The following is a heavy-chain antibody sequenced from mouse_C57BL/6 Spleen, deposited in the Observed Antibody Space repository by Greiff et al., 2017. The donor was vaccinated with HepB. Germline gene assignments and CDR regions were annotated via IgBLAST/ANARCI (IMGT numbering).Heavy chain of an antibody. CDR3: AKPRYYDGSSYWYFDV. CDR2: IDPSDSYT. V-gene: IGHV1-69*01. Sequence: QVQLQQSGAELVMPGASVKLSCKASGYTFTSYWMHWVKQRPGQGLEWIGEIDPSDSYTNYNQKFKGKSTLTVDKSSSPAYMQLSSLTSEDSAVYYCAKPRYYDGSSYWYFDVWGKGTTVTVSS. D-gene: IGHD1-1*01. CDR1: GYTFTSYW. J-gene: IGHJ1*03.